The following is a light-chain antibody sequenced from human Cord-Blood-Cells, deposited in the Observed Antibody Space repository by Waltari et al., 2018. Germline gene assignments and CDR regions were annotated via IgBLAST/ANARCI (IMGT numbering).Light chain of an antibody. CDR3: CSYAGSSTLV. CDR2: EGS. V-gene: IGLV2-23*01. Sequence: QSALTQPASVSGSPGQSITISCTGTSSDVGSYNLVSWYQQHPGKAPKLMIYEGSKRPSGVSNRVSGSKSGNTASLTISGLQAEDEADYYCCSYAGSSTLVCGGGTKLTVL. CDR1: SSDVGSYNL. J-gene: IGLJ3*02.